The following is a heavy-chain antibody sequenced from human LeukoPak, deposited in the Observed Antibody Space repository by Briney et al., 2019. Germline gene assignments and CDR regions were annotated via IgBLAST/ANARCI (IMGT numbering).Heavy chain of an antibody. CDR2: ISSSSSTI. V-gene: IGHV3-48*02. CDR3: ARDRLYCSGGSCYSLGMDV. CDR1: GFTFSSYS. D-gene: IGHD2-15*01. Sequence: GGSLRLSCAASGFTFSSYSMNWVRQAPGKGLEWVSYISSSSSTIYYADSVKGRFTISIDNAKNSLYLQMNSLRDEDTAVYHCARDRLYCSGGSCYSLGMDVWGQGTTVTVSS. J-gene: IGHJ6*02.